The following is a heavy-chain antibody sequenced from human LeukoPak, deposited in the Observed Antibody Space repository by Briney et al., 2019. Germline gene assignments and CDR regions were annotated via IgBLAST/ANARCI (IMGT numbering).Heavy chain of an antibody. D-gene: IGHD6-13*01. Sequence: SETLSLTCTVSGGSISSGNYYWGWIRQPPGKGLEWIGSISHSGSTYYNASLKSRVRISVDTSKNQFSLKLSSVTAADTAVYYCARGSLMGMGAIAAHGHYMDVWGKGTTVTVSS. CDR1: GGSISSGNYY. CDR3: ARGSLMGMGAIAAHGHYMDV. V-gene: IGHV4-39*07. J-gene: IGHJ6*03. CDR2: ISHSGST.